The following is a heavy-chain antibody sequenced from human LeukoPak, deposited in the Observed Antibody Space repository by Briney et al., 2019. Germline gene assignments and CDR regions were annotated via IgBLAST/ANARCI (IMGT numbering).Heavy chain of an antibody. CDR1: GFTFSSYA. Sequence: GGSLRLSCAASGFTFSSYAMTWVRQAPGKGLEWVSSISGSGFTTYHSDSMKGRFTISRDNSRNTLYLQMSSLRAEDTAVYYCAKGYYAGTPNMGYFDYWGQGTLVTVSS. V-gene: IGHV3-23*01. CDR2: ISGSGFTT. D-gene: IGHD4-23*01. J-gene: IGHJ4*02. CDR3: AKGYYAGTPNMGYFDY.